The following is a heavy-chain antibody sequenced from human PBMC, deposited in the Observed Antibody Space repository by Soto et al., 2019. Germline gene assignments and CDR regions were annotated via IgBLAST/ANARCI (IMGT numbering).Heavy chain of an antibody. CDR2: IIPIFGTA. V-gene: IGHV1-69*13. J-gene: IGHJ6*02. Sequence: SVKVSCKASGGTFSSYSISWVRQAPGQGLEWMGGIIPIFGTANYAQKFQGRVTITADESTSTAYMELSSLRSEDTAVYYCARMYGGYENYGMDVWGQGTTVTVSS. CDR3: ARMYGGYENYGMDV. CDR1: GGTFSSYS. D-gene: IGHD5-12*01.